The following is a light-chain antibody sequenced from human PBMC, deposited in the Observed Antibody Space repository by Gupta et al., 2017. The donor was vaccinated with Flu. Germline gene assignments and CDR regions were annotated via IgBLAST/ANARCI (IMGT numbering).Light chain of an antibody. Sequence: LSASVGDRVTITCRASPSIGSYLNWYQQKTGKAPKLLIYAASSLQSGVSSRFSSSGSGTDGTDFTLTISSLQPDDFAIYYCQQSYSIPHTFGQGTKLEIK. CDR2: AAS. CDR3: QQSYSIPHT. J-gene: IGKJ2*01. V-gene: IGKV1-39*01. CDR1: PSIGSY.